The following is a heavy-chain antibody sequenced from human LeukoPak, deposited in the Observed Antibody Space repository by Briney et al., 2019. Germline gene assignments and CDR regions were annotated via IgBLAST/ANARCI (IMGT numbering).Heavy chain of an antibody. CDR3: AKDEFVASDFTGAFDI. J-gene: IGHJ3*02. Sequence: GRSLRLSCAASGFTFDDYAMHWVRQAPGKGLEWASGISWNSVTIVYADSVKGRFTISRDNAKNSLYLQMNSLRAEDMALYYCAKDEFVASDFTGAFDIWGQGTMVTVSS. CDR1: GFTFDDYA. CDR2: ISWNSVTI. V-gene: IGHV3-9*03. D-gene: IGHD2-8*02.